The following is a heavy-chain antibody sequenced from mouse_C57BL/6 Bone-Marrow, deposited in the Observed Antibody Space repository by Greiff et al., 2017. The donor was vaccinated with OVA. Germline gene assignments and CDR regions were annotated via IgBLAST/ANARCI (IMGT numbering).Heavy chain of an antibody. CDR1: GYTFTSHW. CDR2: IFPGRGST. Sequence: QVQLQQSGPELVRPGASVKISCKAPGYTFTSHWMQWVRQRPGRGLGGIGEIFPGRGSTYYNEKFKGKATLTVDTSSSPAYMQLSSLTSEDSAVYFCARGLLDPPWFAYWGQGTLVTVSA. V-gene: IGHV1-56*01. CDR3: ARGLLDPPWFAY. J-gene: IGHJ3*01.